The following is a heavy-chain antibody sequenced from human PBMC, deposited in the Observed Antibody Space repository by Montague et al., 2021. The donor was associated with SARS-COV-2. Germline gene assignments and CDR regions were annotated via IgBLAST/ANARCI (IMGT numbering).Heavy chain of an antibody. J-gene: IGHJ4*02. Sequence: PALVKPTQTLTLTCTFSGFSLSTSGVGVGWIRQPPGKALEWLALIYWDDDKRYSPSLKSRLTITKDTSKNQVVLTMTNMEPVDTATYYCAHREVLAAGLDXWGQGTLVTVSS. V-gene: IGHV2-5*02. CDR1: GFSLSTSGVG. D-gene: IGHD6-25*01. CDR2: IYWDDDK. CDR3: AHREVLAAGLDX.